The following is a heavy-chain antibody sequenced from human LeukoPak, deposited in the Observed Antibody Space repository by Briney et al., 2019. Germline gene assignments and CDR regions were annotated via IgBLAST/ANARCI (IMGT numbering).Heavy chain of an antibody. D-gene: IGHD3-9*01. Sequence: GGSLRLSCAASGFTFSAYWMHWVRQAPGKGLVGVSRVKYDGSTTTYADSVKGRFTISRDNSKNILYLQMNSLRAEDTAVYYCARDLDWLLFDYWGQGTLVTVSS. CDR2: VKYDGSTT. J-gene: IGHJ4*02. CDR3: ARDLDWLLFDY. V-gene: IGHV3-74*01. CDR1: GFTFSAYW.